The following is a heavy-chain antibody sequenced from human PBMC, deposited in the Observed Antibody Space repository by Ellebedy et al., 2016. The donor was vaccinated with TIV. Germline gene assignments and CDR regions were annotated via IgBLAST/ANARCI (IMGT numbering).Heavy chain of an antibody. CDR3: ARDQDTAMGNDAFDI. V-gene: IGHV1-69*06. J-gene: IGHJ3*02. CDR2: IIPIFGTA. D-gene: IGHD5-18*01. Sequence: SVKVSXXASGGTFSNYAISWVRQAPGQGLEWMGGIIPIFGTANYAQKFQGRVTITADKSTSTAYMELSSLRSEDTAVYYCARDQDTAMGNDAFDIWGQGTMVTVSS. CDR1: GGTFSNYA.